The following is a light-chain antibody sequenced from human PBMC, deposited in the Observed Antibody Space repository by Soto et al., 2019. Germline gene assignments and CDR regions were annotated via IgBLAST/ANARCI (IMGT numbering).Light chain of an antibody. CDR2: AAS. CDR1: QDISTW. V-gene: IGKV1-12*01. Sequence: DIQMTQSPSSVSASVGDRVTITCRASQDISTWLAWYQQKPGKAPKLLIYAASSLFSGVPSRFSGSGSGTDFTLTISCLQSEDFATYYCQQYYSYPLVTFGPGTKVDIK. J-gene: IGKJ3*01. CDR3: QQYYSYPLVT.